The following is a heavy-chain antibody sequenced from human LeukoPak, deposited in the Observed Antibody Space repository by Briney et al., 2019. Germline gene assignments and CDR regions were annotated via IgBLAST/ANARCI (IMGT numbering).Heavy chain of an antibody. V-gene: IGHV3-21*01. CDR3: ARYSSGWYGDLNFDY. CDR2: ITSSSSYT. J-gene: IGHJ4*02. D-gene: IGHD6-19*01. CDR1: GFTFSSYN. Sequence: PGGSLRLSCAASGFTFSSYNMNWVRQAPGKGLEWVSSITSSSSYTFYADSVKGRFTISRDNAKNSLYLQMNSLRAEDTAVYYCARYSSGWYGDLNFDYWGQGTLVTVSS.